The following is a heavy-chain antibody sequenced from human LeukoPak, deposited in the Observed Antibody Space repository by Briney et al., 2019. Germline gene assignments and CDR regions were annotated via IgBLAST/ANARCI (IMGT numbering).Heavy chain of an antibody. Sequence: ASVKVSCKASGGTFSNYAISWVRQAPGQGFEWMGGIIPIFGTVNYAQKFQGRVTITADESTSTAYMELSSLRSEDTAVYYCARGTAMVNTYFDYWGQGTLVTVSS. CDR1: GGTFSNYA. V-gene: IGHV1-69*13. D-gene: IGHD5-18*01. CDR3: ARGTAMVNTYFDY. CDR2: IIPIFGTV. J-gene: IGHJ4*02.